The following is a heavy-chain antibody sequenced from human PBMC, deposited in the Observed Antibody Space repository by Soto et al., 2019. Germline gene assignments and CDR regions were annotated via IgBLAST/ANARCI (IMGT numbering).Heavy chain of an antibody. Sequence: QVQLVESGGGVVRPGRSLRLSCVASEFSFSAYGMHWVRLAPGKGLQWVAVISYDGNDKYYADSVKGRFTISRDESKNTLYLQMNSLRREDTAMYYCARRKTATTGHYYYDIDVWGKGTTVTVSS. CDR1: EFSFSAYG. J-gene: IGHJ6*03. D-gene: IGHD4-17*01. V-gene: IGHV3-30*03. CDR3: ARRKTATTGHYYYDIDV. CDR2: ISYDGNDK.